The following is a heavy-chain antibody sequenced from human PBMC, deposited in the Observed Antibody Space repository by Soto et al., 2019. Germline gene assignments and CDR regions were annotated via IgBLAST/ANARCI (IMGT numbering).Heavy chain of an antibody. Sequence: LRPSCAAPGFTFSSYGMHWVLQAPGKGLEWVAVIWYDGSNKYYADSVKRRFTISRDNSKNTLYLHMNSLRAEDRAVYYCARYHLATGLLGNFDYRGKGTLVTDSS. CDR2: IWYDGSNK. D-gene: IGHD6-13*01. V-gene: IGHV3-33*01. J-gene: IGHJ4*02. CDR1: GFTFSSYG. CDR3: ARYHLATGLLGNFDY.